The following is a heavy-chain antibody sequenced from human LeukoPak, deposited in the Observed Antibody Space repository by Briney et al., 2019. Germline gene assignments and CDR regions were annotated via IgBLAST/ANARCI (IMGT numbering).Heavy chain of an antibody. CDR1: GYTFSSYA. D-gene: IGHD1-26*01. V-gene: IGHV3-23*01. Sequence: GGSLRLSCAASGYTFSSYAMSWVRQAPGKGLEWVSAISGSGGSTYYADSVKGRFTISRDNAKNSLYLQMNSLRAEDTAVYYCARDRYSGSYPLDYWGQGTLVTVSS. CDR3: ARDRYSGSYPLDY. CDR2: ISGSGGST. J-gene: IGHJ4*02.